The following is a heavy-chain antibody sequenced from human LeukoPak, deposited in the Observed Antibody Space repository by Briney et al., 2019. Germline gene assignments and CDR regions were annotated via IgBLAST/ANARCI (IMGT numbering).Heavy chain of an antibody. V-gene: IGHV3-48*01. CDR3: ARGRNYYYMDV. CDR1: GFTFSSYS. J-gene: IGHJ6*03. Sequence: GGSLRLSCAASGFTFSSYSMNWVRQAPGKGLEWVSYISSGSGTIYYADSVKGRFTISRDNAKNSLYLQMNSLRAEDTAVYYCARGRNYYYMDVWGKGTTVTVSS. CDR2: ISSGSGTI.